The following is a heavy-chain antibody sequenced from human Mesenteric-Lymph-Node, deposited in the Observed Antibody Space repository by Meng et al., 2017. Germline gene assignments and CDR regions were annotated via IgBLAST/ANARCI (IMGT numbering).Heavy chain of an antibody. CDR1: GDSISSDIW. CDR3: ARAEYYNWFDP. Sequence: QVQLQESGPGLVKPSQTLSLTCTVSGDSISSDIWWSWVRQPPGKGLEWIGEVYHRGDTNYNPSLKSRVVISVDRSKNQFSLNLSSVTAADTAVYYCARAEYYNWFDPWGQGTLVTVSS. J-gene: IGHJ5*02. D-gene: IGHD1-14*01. V-gene: IGHV4-4*02. CDR2: VYHRGDT.